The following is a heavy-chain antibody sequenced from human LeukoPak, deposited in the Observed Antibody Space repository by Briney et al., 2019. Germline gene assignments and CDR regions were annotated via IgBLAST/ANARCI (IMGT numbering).Heavy chain of an antibody. CDR3: ARDVEPVTGTNFRFSY. V-gene: IGHV4-59*12. CDR1: GGSISGNY. Sequence: PSETLSLTCTVSGGSISGNYWSWIRQPPGKGLEWIGYVYYSGSTNYNPSLKSRVTISLDTSKNQFSLRLSSVTAADTAVYYCARDVEPVTGTNFRFSYWGQGTLVTVSS. D-gene: IGHD1-20*01. J-gene: IGHJ4*02. CDR2: VYYSGST.